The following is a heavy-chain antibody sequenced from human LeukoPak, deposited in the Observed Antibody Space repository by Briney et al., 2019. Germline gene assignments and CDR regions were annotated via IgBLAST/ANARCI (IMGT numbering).Heavy chain of an antibody. CDR3: TYSGSNYPDY. CDR1: GYSISSGYY. CDR2: IYHSGST. J-gene: IGHJ4*02. D-gene: IGHD1-26*01. Sequence: SETLSLTCTVSGYSISSGYYLGWIRQPPGKGLEWIGSIYHSGSTYYNPSLKSRVTISVDTSKNQFSLKLGSVTAADTAVYYCTYSGSNYPDYWGQGTLVTVSS. V-gene: IGHV4-38-2*02.